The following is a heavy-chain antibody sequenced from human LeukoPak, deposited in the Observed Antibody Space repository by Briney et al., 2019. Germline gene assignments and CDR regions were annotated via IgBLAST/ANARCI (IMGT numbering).Heavy chain of an antibody. CDR1: GGTFSSYA. Sequence: SVKVSCKASGGTFSSYAISWVRQAPGQGLEWMGGIIPIFGTANYAQKFQGRVTITADKSTSTAYMELSSLRSEDTAVYYCARDTELAVSGTFALHPKFDYWGQGTLVTVSS. V-gene: IGHV1-69*06. D-gene: IGHD6-19*01. J-gene: IGHJ4*02. CDR3: ARDTELAVSGTFALHPKFDY. CDR2: IIPIFGTA.